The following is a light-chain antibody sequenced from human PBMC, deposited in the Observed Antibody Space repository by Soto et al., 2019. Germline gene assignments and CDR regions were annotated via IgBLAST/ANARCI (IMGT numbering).Light chain of an antibody. CDR2: KAS. CDR1: QSISSW. V-gene: IGKV1-5*03. Sequence: DIQMTQTPSTLTASVGDRDTITCRASQSISSWLAWYQQKPGKAPNLLIYKASSLESRVPSRFSGSGSGTEFTLTISSLQPDDFAAYYCQQYNSYPLTFGGGTKVEIK. J-gene: IGKJ4*01. CDR3: QQYNSYPLT.